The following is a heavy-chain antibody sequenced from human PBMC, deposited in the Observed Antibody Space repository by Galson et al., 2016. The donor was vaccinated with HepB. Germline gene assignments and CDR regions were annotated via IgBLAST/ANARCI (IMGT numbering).Heavy chain of an antibody. Sequence: SLRLSCAASGFSVSNKFMSWVRQAPGKGLEWLSVIYSAGATYYADSVGGRFTLSRDNSVNMVYLQMSSLRAEDTAVYFCARGFCSADGCNSLNYFDLWGQGTLVTVSS. J-gene: IGHJ4*02. V-gene: IGHV3-53*01. D-gene: IGHD2-15*01. CDR2: IYSAGAT. CDR1: GFSVSNKF. CDR3: ARGFCSADGCNSLNYFDL.